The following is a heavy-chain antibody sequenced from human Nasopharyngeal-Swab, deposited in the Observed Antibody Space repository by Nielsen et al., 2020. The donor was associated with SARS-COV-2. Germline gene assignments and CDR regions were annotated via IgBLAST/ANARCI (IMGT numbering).Heavy chain of an antibody. CDR2: ISAYNGNT. Sequence: ASVKVSCKASGYTFTSYGINWVRQAPGQGLEWMGWISAYNGNTNYAQKLQGRVTMTTDTSTSTAYMELRSLRSDDTAVYYCARVRGGSSSWYQGSDAFDIWGQGTMVTVSS. J-gene: IGHJ3*02. D-gene: IGHD6-13*01. CDR3: ARVRGGSSSWYQGSDAFDI. V-gene: IGHV1-18*04. CDR1: GYTFTSYG.